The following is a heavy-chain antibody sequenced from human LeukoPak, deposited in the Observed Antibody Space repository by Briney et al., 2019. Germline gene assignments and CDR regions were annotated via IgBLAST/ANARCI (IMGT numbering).Heavy chain of an antibody. V-gene: IGHV3-7*05. J-gene: IGHJ4*02. CDR3: ARDRYSSGWYGY. D-gene: IGHD6-19*01. CDR1: GFTFSNYW. Sequence: GGSLRLSCAASGFTFSNYWMNWVRQAPGKGLEWVANIKQDGSEKYYVDSVKGRFTISRDNAKNSLYLQMNSLRAEDTAVYYCARDRYSSGWYGYWGQGTPVTVSS. CDR2: IKQDGSEK.